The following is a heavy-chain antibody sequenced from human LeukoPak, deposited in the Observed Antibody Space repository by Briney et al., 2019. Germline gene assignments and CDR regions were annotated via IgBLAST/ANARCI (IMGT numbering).Heavy chain of an antibody. CDR1: GYTFTSYH. V-gene: IGHV1-18*01. Sequence: ASVKVSCKASGYTFTSYHISWVRQAPGRGLEWMGWISPSSGDTNYAQKFQGRVTMTTDTSTSTAYMDLRSLRSDDTAVYYCARGGPWERRGQFLYYFDYWGQGTLVTVSS. CDR2: ISPSSGDT. J-gene: IGHJ4*02. D-gene: IGHD1-26*01. CDR3: ARGGPWERRGQFLYYFDY.